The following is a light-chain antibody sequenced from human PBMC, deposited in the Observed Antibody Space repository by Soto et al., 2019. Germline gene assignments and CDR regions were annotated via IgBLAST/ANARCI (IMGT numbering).Light chain of an antibody. J-gene: IGLJ2*01. CDR1: SSNIGTNS. CDR2: SNN. CDR3: TAWDDHLSLVV. Sequence: QSVLTQPPSASGTPGQRVTISCSGSSSNIGTNSVNWYQQLPETAPKLLIYSNNQRPSGVPDRFSGSKSGTSASLAISGLQSEDEADYYCTAWDDHLSLVVFGGGTKVTVL. V-gene: IGLV1-44*01.